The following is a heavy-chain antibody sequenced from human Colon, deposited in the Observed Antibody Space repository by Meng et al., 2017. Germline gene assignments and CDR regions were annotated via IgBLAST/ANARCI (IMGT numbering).Heavy chain of an antibody. V-gene: IGHV4-4*07. Sequence: QVQLRGPGPGLVKPSETLSLTCTVSGDSISSYYWSWIRQTAGKGLEWIGRIHTSGSTTYNPSLKSRVTMSVDTSKNQVSLKLTSVTAADTAVYYCARDKGIVAAGARWFDPWGQGTLVTVSS. D-gene: IGHD2-15*01. CDR2: IHTSGST. CDR1: GDSISSYY. J-gene: IGHJ5*02. CDR3: ARDKGIVAAGARWFDP.